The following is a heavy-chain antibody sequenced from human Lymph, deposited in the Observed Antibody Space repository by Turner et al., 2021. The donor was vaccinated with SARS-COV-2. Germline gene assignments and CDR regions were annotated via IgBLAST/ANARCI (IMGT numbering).Heavy chain of an antibody. V-gene: IGHV3-7*01. CDR1: GFTFSYYW. Sequence: EVQLVESGGGLVQPGGSLRLSCAASGFTFSYYWMSWVRQAPGKGLEWVANIKQDGSEKYYVDSVKGRFTISRDNAKNSLFLQMNSVRAEDTAVYYCARMGSSSWYFDYWGQGTLVTVSS. CDR2: IKQDGSEK. CDR3: ARMGSSSWYFDY. D-gene: IGHD1-26*01. J-gene: IGHJ4*02.